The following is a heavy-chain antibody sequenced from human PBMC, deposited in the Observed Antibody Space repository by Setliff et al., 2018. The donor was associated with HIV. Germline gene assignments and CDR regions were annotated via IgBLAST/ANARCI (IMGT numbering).Heavy chain of an antibody. V-gene: IGHV4-38-2*01. J-gene: IGHJ6*02. CDR3: ARRPAGAVAGGYGMDV. CDR1: NYSISSAYY. D-gene: IGHD6-19*01. Sequence: SETLSLTCAVSNYSISSAYYWGWIRHPPGKGLEWIGSIYHSGSTYHNPSLKSRVTISVDTSKNQFSLKLSSVTAADTAVYYCARRPAGAVAGGYGMDVWGQGTTVTVSS. CDR2: IYHSGST.